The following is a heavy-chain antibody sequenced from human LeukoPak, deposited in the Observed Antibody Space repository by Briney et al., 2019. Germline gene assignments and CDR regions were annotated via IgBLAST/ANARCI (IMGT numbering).Heavy chain of an antibody. V-gene: IGHV3-7*01. Sequence: PGGSLRLPCVASGFTFRSYSMNWVRQAPGEGLEWVANIKQDGSEKYYVDSVKGRFTISRDNAKNSLYLQMNSLRAEDTAVYYCARGGNSDYWGQGTLVTVSS. J-gene: IGHJ4*02. CDR2: IKQDGSEK. D-gene: IGHD4-23*01. CDR3: ARGGNSDY. CDR1: GFTFRSYS.